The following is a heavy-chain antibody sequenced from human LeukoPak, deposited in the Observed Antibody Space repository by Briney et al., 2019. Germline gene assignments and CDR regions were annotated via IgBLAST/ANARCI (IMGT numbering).Heavy chain of an antibody. V-gene: IGHV1-18*01. CDR3: ARDQYYDVLTGIDY. CDR1: GYTFTSYG. J-gene: IGHJ4*02. D-gene: IGHD3-9*01. Sequence: ASVKVSCKASGYTFTSYGISWVRQAPGQGLEWMGWISAYNGNTNYAQKLQGRVTMSTDTSTSTVYMELRSLRSDDTAVYYCARDQYYDVLTGIDYWGQGTLVTVSS. CDR2: ISAYNGNT.